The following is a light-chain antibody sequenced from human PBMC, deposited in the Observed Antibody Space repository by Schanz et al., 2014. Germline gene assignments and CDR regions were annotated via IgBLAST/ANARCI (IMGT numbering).Light chain of an antibody. CDR1: QSVSSSY. CDR3: QQFISLPWT. J-gene: IGKJ1*01. Sequence: EIVMTQSPATLSASPGERATLSRRASQSVSSSYLAWYQQEPGQAPRLLIYGASSRATGIPDRFSGSGSGTDFALTITRLEPEGFGMFYCQQFISLPWTFGQGTKVQI. V-gene: IGKV3-20*01. CDR2: GAS.